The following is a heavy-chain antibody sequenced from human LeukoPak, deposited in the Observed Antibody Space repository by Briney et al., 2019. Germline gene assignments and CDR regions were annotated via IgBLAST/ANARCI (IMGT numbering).Heavy chain of an antibody. CDR1: GGSISSGSYY. Sequence: PSETLSLTCTVSGGSISSGSYYWSWIRQPAGKGLEWIGRIYTSGSTNYYPSLKSRVTISVDTSKNQFSLKLSSVTAADTAVYYCARGGYTAMVGVYYYYGMDVWGQGTTVTVSS. J-gene: IGHJ6*02. CDR2: IYTSGST. CDR3: ARGGYTAMVGVYYYYGMDV. D-gene: IGHD5-18*01. V-gene: IGHV4-61*02.